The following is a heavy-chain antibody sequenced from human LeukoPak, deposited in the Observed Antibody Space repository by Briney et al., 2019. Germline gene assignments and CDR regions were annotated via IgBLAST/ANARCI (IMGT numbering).Heavy chain of an antibody. CDR1: GYTFTVKF. D-gene: IGHD3-22*01. Sequence: ASVKVSCKTSGYTFTVKFLHWLRQAPGQGLEWMAGIEPNSGGAVYGQNFRGWVTVTRDTSVSTAYMELGRLRSDDTAVYYCAVENFYDRSGYSRAFDYWGQGTLVTVSS. V-gene: IGHV1-2*04. CDR3: AVENFYDRSGYSRAFDY. CDR2: IEPNSGGA. J-gene: IGHJ4*02.